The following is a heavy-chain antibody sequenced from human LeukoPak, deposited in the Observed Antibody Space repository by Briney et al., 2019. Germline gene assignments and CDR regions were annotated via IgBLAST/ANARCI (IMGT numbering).Heavy chain of an antibody. CDR3: ATDASSGWLALDS. D-gene: IGHD6-19*01. J-gene: IGHJ4*02. Sequence: GGSLRLSCAASGFTFSSCAIHWVRQAPGKGLEWVAVLSYDGSNKYYADSVKGRFTISRDNSKNTLFLQMNSLRTEDTAVYYCATDASSGWLALDSWGQGTLVT. CDR1: GFTFSSCA. V-gene: IGHV3-30-3*01. CDR2: LSYDGSNK.